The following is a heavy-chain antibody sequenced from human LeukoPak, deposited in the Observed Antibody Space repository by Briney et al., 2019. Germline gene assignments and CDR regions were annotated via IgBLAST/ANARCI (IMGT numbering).Heavy chain of an antibody. J-gene: IGHJ4*02. CDR2: MNPNSGNT. CDR1: GYTVTGYY. CDR3: ASDRSGNSGIFDY. V-gene: IGHV1-8*03. Sequence: ASVKVSCKASGYTVTGYYIHWVRQAPGQGLEWMGWMNPNSGNTGYAQKFQGRVTITRNTSISTAYMELSSLRSEDTAVYYCASDRSGNSGIFDYWGQGTLVTVSS. D-gene: IGHD1-26*01.